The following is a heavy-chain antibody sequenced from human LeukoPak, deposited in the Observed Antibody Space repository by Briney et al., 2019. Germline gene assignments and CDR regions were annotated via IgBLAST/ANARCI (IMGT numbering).Heavy chain of an antibody. CDR2: IMPLFGTA. CDR1: GGTFNNSA. D-gene: IGHD1-26*01. J-gene: IGHJ4*02. Sequence: GASVKVSCKTSGGTFNNSAISWVRQAPGQGLEWLGGIMPLFGTAGYAQKFQGRVTITKDESTRTVYLELTSLTSDDTAVYYCARTSGSYYGEVDYWGQGTLVTVSS. CDR3: ARTSGSYYGEVDY. V-gene: IGHV1-69*05.